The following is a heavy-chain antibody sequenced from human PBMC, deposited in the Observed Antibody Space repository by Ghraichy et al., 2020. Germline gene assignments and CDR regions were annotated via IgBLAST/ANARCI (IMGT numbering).Heavy chain of an antibody. Sequence: GGSLRLSCAASGFTFSSYWMHWVRQAPGKGLVWVSRINSDGSSTSYADSVKGRFTISRDNAKNSLYLQMNSLRAEDTAVYYCAREEEYCGGDCYTNFDYWGQGTLVTVSS. CDR2: INSDGSST. CDR3: AREEEYCGGDCYTNFDY. CDR1: GFTFSSYW. J-gene: IGHJ4*02. V-gene: IGHV3-74*01. D-gene: IGHD2-21*02.